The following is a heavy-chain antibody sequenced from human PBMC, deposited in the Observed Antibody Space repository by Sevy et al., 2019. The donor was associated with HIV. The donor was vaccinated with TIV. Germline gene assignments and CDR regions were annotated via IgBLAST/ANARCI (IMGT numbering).Heavy chain of an antibody. CDR2: LSYDGSHK. V-gene: IGHV3-30*18. CDR1: GFTFSSYG. CDR3: AKGSRATGSAFDV. Sequence: GGSLRLSCAVSGFTFSSYGMHWVRQAPGKALEWVAVLSYDGSHKYYGESVKGRFTISRDNSKNTVSLQMNSLRDEDTAVYYCAKGSRATGSAFDVWVHRTIVTVSS. J-gene: IGHJ3*01. D-gene: IGHD2-15*01.